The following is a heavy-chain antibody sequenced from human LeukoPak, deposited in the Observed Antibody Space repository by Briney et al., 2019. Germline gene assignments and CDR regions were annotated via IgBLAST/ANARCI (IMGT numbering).Heavy chain of an antibody. CDR2: ISSSSSYI. V-gene: IGHV3-21*01. CDR3: ARDVLRYFDWFNSDWFDP. Sequence: PGGSLRLSCAASGFTFSSYSMNWVRQAPGKGLEWVSSISSSSSYIYYADSVKGRFTISRDNAKNSLYLQMNSPRAEDTAVYYCARDVLRYFDWFNSDWFDPWGQGTLVTVSS. D-gene: IGHD3-9*01. J-gene: IGHJ5*02. CDR1: GFTFSSYS.